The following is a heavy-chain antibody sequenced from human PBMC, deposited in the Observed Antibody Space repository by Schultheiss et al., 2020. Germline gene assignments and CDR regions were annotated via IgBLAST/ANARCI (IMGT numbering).Heavy chain of an antibody. V-gene: IGHV4-59*08. CDR3: ASYTHYDFWSGYSGYFDY. Sequence: SETLSLTCTVSGGSISSYYWSWIRQPPGKGLEWIGYIYYSGSTNYNPSLKSRVTISVDTSKNQFSLKLSSVTAADTAVYYCASYTHYDFWSGYSGYFDYWGQGTLVTVSS. CDR1: GGSISSYY. D-gene: IGHD3-3*01. CDR2: IYYSGST. J-gene: IGHJ4*02.